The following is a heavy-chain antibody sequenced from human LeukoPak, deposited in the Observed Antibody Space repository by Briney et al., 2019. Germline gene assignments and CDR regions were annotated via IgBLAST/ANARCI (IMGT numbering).Heavy chain of an antibody. CDR1: GFTFSSYG. D-gene: IGHD2-2*01. J-gene: IGHJ4*02. CDR2: IRYDGSNK. V-gene: IGHV3-30*02. CDR3: AKDPAVVVPAAPDY. Sequence: PGGSLRLSCAASGFTFSSYGMHWVRQAPGKGLEWVAFIRYDGSNKYYADSVKGRFTISRDNSKNTLYLQMNSLRAEDTAVYYCAKDPAVVVPAAPDYWGQGTLVTVSS.